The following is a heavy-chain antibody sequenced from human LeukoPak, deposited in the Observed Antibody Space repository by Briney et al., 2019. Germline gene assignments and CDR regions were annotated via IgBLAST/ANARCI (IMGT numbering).Heavy chain of an antibody. V-gene: IGHV4-34*01. Sequence: SETLSLTCALHGGSSSGYYWSCIRPPPRKGLEWIGEINHSGSTNYNPSLKSRVTISVDTSKNQFSLKLSSVTAADTAVYYCARDCWQWLAPSKYYYYGMDVWGQGTTVTVSS. CDR3: ARDCWQWLAPSKYYYYGMDV. D-gene: IGHD6-19*01. CDR1: GGSSSGYY. CDR2: INHSGST. J-gene: IGHJ6*02.